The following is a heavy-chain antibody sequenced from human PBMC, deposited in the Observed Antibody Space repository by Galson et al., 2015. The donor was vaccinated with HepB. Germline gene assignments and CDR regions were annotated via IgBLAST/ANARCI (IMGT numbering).Heavy chain of an antibody. CDR2: ISAYNGNT. J-gene: IGHJ4*02. CDR1: GYTFISYG. CDR3: AREPAVAGDY. D-gene: IGHD6-19*01. V-gene: IGHV1-18*04. Sequence: SVKVSCKASGYTFISYGISWVRQAPGQGLEWMGWISAYNGNTNYAQKFQGRVTMTTDTSTSTAYMEVRSLRSDDTAVYSCAREPAVAGDYWGQGTLVTVSS.